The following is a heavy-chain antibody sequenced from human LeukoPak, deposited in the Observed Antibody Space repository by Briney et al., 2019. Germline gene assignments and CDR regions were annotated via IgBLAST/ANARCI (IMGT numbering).Heavy chain of an antibody. CDR3: ARDRSLTWYYSSSGEIWFDP. D-gene: IGHD6-13*01. Sequence: GRSVRLSCAASGFTFSSYGMHGVRQAPGKGLEWVAVIWYDGSNKYYADSVKGRVTISRDNSKNTLYLKMSSVRDEDTAVYYCARDRSLTWYYSSSGEIWFDPWGQGTLVTVSS. J-gene: IGHJ5*02. CDR2: IWYDGSNK. V-gene: IGHV3-33*01. CDR1: GFTFSSYG.